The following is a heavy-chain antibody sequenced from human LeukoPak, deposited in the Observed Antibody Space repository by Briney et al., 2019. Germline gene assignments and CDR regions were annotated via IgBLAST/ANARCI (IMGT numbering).Heavy chain of an antibody. CDR2: IDTNTGAT. CDR3: ASEAFCAGGSCNVQRVAS. J-gene: IGHJ4*02. CDR1: GYTFTAYY. D-gene: IGHD2-8*02. V-gene: IGHV1-2*02. Sequence: ASVKVSCKASGYTFTAYYIHWVRPAPGQGREWMGWIDTNTGATKYAQKFQGRVTITRDTSTGTAYMELSSLISGDTALYSCASEAFCAGGSCNVQRVASWGPGTLVTVSS.